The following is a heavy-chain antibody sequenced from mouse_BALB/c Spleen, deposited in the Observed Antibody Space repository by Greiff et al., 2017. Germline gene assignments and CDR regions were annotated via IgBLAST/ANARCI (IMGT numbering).Heavy chain of an antibody. D-gene: IGHD2-14*01. CDR3: ARDYRYERAYAMDY. CDR2: INPSTGYT. V-gene: IGHV1-7*01. J-gene: IGHJ4*01. Sequence: QVQLQQSGDELAKPGASVKMSCKASGYTFTSYWMHWVKQRPGQGLEWIGYINPSTGYTEYNQKFKDKATLTADKSSSTAYMQLSSLTSEDSAVYYCARDYRYERAYAMDYWGQGTSVTVSS. CDR1: GYTFTSYW.